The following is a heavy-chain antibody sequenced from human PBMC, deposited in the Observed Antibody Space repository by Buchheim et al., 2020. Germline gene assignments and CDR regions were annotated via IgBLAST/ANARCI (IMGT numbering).Heavy chain of an antibody. CDR2: IRYDGSNK. CDR1: GFTFSSYG. D-gene: IGHD3-22*01. CDR3: AKDLMYYDSSGYYLWYFDY. J-gene: IGHJ4*02. Sequence: QVQLVESGGGVVQPGRSLRLSCAASGFTFSSYGMHWVRQAPGKGLEWVAFIRYDGSNKYYADSVKGRFTISRDNSKNKLYLQMNSLRAEDTAVYYCAKDLMYYDSSGYYLWYFDYWGQGTL. V-gene: IGHV3-30*02.